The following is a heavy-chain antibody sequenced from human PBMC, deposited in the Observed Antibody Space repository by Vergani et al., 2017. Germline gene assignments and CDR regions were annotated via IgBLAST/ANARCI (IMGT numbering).Heavy chain of an antibody. CDR3: ARDLIGDDAFDI. CDR1: GGSISSSSYY. D-gene: IGHD3-10*01. V-gene: IGHV4-39*07. CDR2: IYYSGST. Sequence: QVQLQESGPGLVKPSGTLSLTCTVSGGSISSSSYYWGWIRQPPGKGLEWIGSIYYSGSTYYNPSLKSRVTISVDTSKNQFSLKLSSVTAADTAVYYCARDLIGDDAFDIWGQGTMVTVSS. J-gene: IGHJ3*02.